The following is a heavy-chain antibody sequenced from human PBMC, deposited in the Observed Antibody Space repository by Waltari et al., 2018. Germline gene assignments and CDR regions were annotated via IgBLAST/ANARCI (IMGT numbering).Heavy chain of an antibody. V-gene: IGHV4-59*01. J-gene: IGHJ5*02. Sequence: QVQLQESGPGLVKPSETLSLTCTVSGGSISSYYWSWIRQPPGKGLEWIGYIYYSGSTNYNPSLKSRVTISVDTSKNQFSLKLSSVTAADTAVYYCARDGTFGRNDQNWFDPWGQGTLVTVSS. CDR1: GGSISSYY. CDR2: IYYSGST. CDR3: ARDGTFGRNDQNWFDP. D-gene: IGHD1-1*01.